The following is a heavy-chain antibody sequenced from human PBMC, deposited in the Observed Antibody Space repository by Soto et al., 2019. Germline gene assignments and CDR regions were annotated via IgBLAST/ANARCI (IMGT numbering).Heavy chain of an antibody. CDR2: IYYSGST. J-gene: IGHJ5*02. CDR3: ARHRLWFGELPSNSWFDP. V-gene: IGHV4-39*01. Sequence: PSETLSLTCTVSGGSISSSSYYWGWIRQPPGKGLEWIGSIYYSGSTYYNPSLKSRVTISVDTSKNQFSLKLSSVTAADTAVYYCARHRLWFGELPSNSWFDPWGQGTLVTVSS. CDR1: GGSISSSSYY. D-gene: IGHD3-10*01.